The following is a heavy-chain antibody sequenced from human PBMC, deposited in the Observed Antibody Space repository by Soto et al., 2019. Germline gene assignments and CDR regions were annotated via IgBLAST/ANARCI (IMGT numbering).Heavy chain of an antibody. D-gene: IGHD3-10*01. CDR2: IYTSGST. CDR3: AREGPYYYGSGQFDY. V-gene: IGHV4-4*07. J-gene: IGHJ4*02. Sequence: PSETLSLTCTASGGSISSYYWSWIRQPAGKGLEWIGRIYTSGSTNYNPAPKTRLTMSVDRSKKEFYLLLSSETAADTAVSYSAREGPYYYGSGQFDYWGQGTLVTVSS. CDR1: GGSISSYY.